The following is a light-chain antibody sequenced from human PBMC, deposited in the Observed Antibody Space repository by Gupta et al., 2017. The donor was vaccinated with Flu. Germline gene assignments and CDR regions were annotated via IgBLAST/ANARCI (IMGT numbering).Light chain of an antibody. Sequence: DMVMTQSPLSLPVTPGEPASISCRSSQSLLYSTGYNYLDWYLQKPGQPPQLLIYLGSNRASGVPDRFSGSGSGTDFTLKISRVEAEDVGVYYCMQALQTPPTFGPGTKVDIK. CDR2: LGS. CDR1: QSLLYSTGYNY. CDR3: MQALQTPPT. J-gene: IGKJ3*01. V-gene: IGKV2-28*01.